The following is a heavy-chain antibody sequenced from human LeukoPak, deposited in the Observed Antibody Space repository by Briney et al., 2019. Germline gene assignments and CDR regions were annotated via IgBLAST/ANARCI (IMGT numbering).Heavy chain of an antibody. J-gene: IGHJ4*02. CDR3: ASGPGYCSGGSCYATGELDY. CDR1: GGSISSGSYY. CDR2: IYTSGST. V-gene: IGHV4-61*02. D-gene: IGHD2-15*01. Sequence: PSQTLSLTCTVSGGSISSGSYYWSWIRQPAGKGLEWIGRIYTSGSTNYHPSLKSRVTISVDTSKNQFSLKLSSVTAADTAVYYCASGPGYCSGGSCYATGELDYWGQGTLVTVSS.